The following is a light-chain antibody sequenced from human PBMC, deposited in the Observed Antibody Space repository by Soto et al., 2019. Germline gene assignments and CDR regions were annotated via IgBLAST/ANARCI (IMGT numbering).Light chain of an antibody. J-gene: IGKJ1*01. CDR3: QQYNKWPLT. CDR2: GAS. V-gene: IGKV3-20*01. CDR1: QSVSSSY. Sequence: EIVLTQSPGTLSLSPGERATLSCSASQSVSSSYLAWYQQKPGQAPRLLIYGASSRATGIPDRFSGSGSGTEFTLTISSLQSEDFAVYYCQQYNKWPLTFGQGTKVDIK.